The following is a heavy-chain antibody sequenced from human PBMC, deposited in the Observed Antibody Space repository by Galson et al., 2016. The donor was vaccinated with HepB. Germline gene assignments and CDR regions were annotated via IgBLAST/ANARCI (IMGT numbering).Heavy chain of an antibody. CDR3: ARERGSYCGGDCSDYYFDY. Sequence: SLRLSCAASGFTFSDYYMSWLRQAPGKGLEWVSYISVTSTYTNYADSVKGRFTVSRDNAKNSLYLQMNTLRAEDTAIYYCARERGSYCGGDCSDYYFDYWGRVTLVTVTS. CDR2: ISVTSTYT. V-gene: IGHV3-11*06. J-gene: IGHJ4*02. D-gene: IGHD2-21*02. CDR1: GFTFSDYY.